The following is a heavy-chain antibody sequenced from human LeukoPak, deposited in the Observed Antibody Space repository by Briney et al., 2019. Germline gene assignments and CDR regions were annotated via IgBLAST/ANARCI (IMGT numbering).Heavy chain of an antibody. V-gene: IGHV3-66*01. CDR2: IYSGGSA. Sequence: GGSLRLSCAASGVNVRSKYMTWVRQAQGKGLEWVSLIYSGGSAYYADSVKGRFTISRDNSKNTLYLQMNSLRAEYTAVYYCARVPDATYFDYWGQGTLVTVS. CDR3: ARVPDATYFDY. CDR1: GVNVRSKY. J-gene: IGHJ4*02.